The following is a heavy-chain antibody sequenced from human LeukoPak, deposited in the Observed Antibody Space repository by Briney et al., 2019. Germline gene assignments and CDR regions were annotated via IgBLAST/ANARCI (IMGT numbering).Heavy chain of an antibody. CDR1: GFTFSSYS. J-gene: IGHJ3*02. V-gene: IGHV3-21*01. Sequence: GRSLRLSCAASGFTFSSYSMNWVRQAPGKGLEWVSSISSSSSYTHYADSVKGRFTISRDNAKNSLYLQMNSLRVEDTAVYYCVRDSGFCGGDCYAFDIWGQGTMITVSS. CDR3: VRDSGFCGGDCYAFDI. CDR2: ISSSSSYT. D-gene: IGHD2-21*01.